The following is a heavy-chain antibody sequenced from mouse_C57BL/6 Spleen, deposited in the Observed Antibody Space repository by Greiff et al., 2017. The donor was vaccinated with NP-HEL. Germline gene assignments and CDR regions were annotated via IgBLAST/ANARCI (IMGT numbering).Heavy chain of an antibody. CDR3: TRRFFPGWYFDV. CDR2: IDPETGGT. Sequence: QVQLKASGAELVSPGASVTLSCKASVYTFTDYEMHWVKQTPVHGLEWIGAIDPETGGTAYNQKFKGKAILTADKSSSTAYMELRSLTSEDSAVYYCTRRFFPGWYFDVWGTGTTVTVSS. V-gene: IGHV1-15*01. CDR1: VYTFTDYE. J-gene: IGHJ1*03.